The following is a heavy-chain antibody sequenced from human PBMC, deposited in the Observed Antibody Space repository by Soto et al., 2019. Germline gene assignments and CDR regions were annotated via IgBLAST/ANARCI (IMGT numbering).Heavy chain of an antibody. V-gene: IGHV3-21*01. CDR3: TRDRKGETTGGGA. J-gene: IGHJ4*02. D-gene: IGHD1-1*01. CDR1: GFTFSSYS. CDR2: ISSSSSYI. Sequence: PGGSLRLSCAASGFTFSSYSMNWVRQAPGKGLEWVSSISSSSSYIYYADSLKGRFTISRDSPKSSLYLQMNSLRAEDTAVYYCTRDRKGETTGGGAWGQAPL.